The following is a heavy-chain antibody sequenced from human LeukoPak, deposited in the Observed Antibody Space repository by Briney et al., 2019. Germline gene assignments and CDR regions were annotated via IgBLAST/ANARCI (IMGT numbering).Heavy chain of an antibody. CDR2: ISGSGGST. Sequence: GGSLRLSCAASGFTFSSYAMSWVRQAPGKRLEWVSISGSGGSTYYADSVKGRFTISRDNSKNTLYLQMNSLRAEDTAVYYCAKDRHSSGWYGFDYWGQGTLVTVSS. D-gene: IGHD6-19*01. V-gene: IGHV3-23*01. CDR3: AKDRHSSGWYGFDY. J-gene: IGHJ4*02. CDR1: GFTFSSYA.